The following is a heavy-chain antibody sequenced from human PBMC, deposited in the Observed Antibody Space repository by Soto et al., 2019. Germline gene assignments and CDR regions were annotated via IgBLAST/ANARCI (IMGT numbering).Heavy chain of an antibody. CDR3: ATYVTGTTTYYGNDV. J-gene: IGHJ6*02. CDR2: ISAYNGNT. V-gene: IGHV1-18*01. D-gene: IGHD1-7*01. Sequence: ASVKFSCQSSGYTLTSHGISWVRQAPGQGLEWMGWISAYNGNTNYAQKLQGRVTMTTDTSTSTAYMERRSLRSDDTAVYYCATYVTGTTTYYGNDVWGQGTTVTVSS. CDR1: GYTLTSHG.